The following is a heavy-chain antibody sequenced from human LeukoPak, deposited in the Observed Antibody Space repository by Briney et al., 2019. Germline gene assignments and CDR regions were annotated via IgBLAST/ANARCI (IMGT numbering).Heavy chain of an antibody. V-gene: IGHV4-59*01. CDR3: ARVDYDILTGYAYYFDY. D-gene: IGHD3-9*01. Sequence: PSETLSLTCTVSGGSISSYYWSWIRQPPGKGLEWIGYIYYSGSTNYNPSLKRRVTISVDTSKNQFSLKLSSVTAADTAVYYCARVDYDILTGYAYYFDYWGQGTLVTVSS. J-gene: IGHJ4*02. CDR1: GGSISSYY. CDR2: IYYSGST.